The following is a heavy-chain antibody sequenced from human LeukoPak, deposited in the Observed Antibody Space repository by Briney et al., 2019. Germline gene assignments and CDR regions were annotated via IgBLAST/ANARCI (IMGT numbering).Heavy chain of an antibody. D-gene: IGHD2-15*01. Sequence: SETLSLTCTVSGGSISSSSYYWGWIRQPPGKGLEWIGSIYYSGSTYYNPSLKSRVTISVDTSKNQFSLKLSSVTAADTAVYYCARDLCSGGSCYSAYWGQGTLVTVSS. CDR2: IYYSGST. J-gene: IGHJ4*02. CDR3: ARDLCSGGSCYSAY. V-gene: IGHV4-39*07. CDR1: GGSISSSSYY.